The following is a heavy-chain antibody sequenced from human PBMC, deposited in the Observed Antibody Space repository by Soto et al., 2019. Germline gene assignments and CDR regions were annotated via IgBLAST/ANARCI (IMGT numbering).Heavy chain of an antibody. CDR3: ARNTAAAEDY. Sequence: QLQLQESGPGLVKPSETLSLTCTVSGGSISSSSYYWGWIRQPPGKGLEWIGSIYYSGSTYYNPSLESRVTISVDTSKNQFSLKLSSVTAADTAVYYCARNTAAAEDYWGQGTLVTVSS. CDR2: IYYSGST. J-gene: IGHJ4*02. CDR1: GGSISSSSYY. V-gene: IGHV4-39*01. D-gene: IGHD6-13*01.